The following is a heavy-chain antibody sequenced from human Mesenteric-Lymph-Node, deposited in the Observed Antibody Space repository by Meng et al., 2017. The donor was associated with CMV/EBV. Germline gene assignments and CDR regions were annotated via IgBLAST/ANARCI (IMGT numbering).Heavy chain of an antibody. Sequence: GGSLRLSCVASGFTFTTYNLNWVRQAPGKGLEWVSSISTSSRYISYAASVQGRFTISRDDAKNSVYLQMTSLRADDTAVFYCARSIVAAGTYYYYGMDVWGQGTTVTVSS. J-gene: IGHJ6*02. D-gene: IGHD5-12*01. CDR2: ISTSSRYI. CDR1: GFTFTTYN. CDR3: ARSIVAAGTYYYYGMDV. V-gene: IGHV3-21*01.